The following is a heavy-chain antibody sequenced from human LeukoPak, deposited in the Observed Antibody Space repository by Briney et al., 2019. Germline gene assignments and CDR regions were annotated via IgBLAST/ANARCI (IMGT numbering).Heavy chain of an antibody. CDR2: ISAYNGNT. CDR1: GYTFTSYG. V-gene: IGHV1-18*01. D-gene: IGHD1-26*01. CDR3: ARVFRWEPLVGSRFDP. Sequence: ASVKVSCKASGYTFTSYGISWVRQAPGQGLEWMGWISAYNGNTNYAQKLQGRVTMTTDTSTSTAYMELRSLRSDDTAVYYCARVFRWEPLVGSRFDPWGQGTLVTVSS. J-gene: IGHJ5*02.